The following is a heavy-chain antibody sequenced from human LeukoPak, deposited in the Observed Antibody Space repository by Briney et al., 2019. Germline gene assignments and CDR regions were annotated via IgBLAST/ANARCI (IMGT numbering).Heavy chain of an antibody. D-gene: IGHD1-26*01. CDR2: ITSDSATI. CDR3: ARRQVGANPFGR. Sequence: PGGSLRLSCAASGFTFSTYNMNWVRQAPGKGLEWVSYITSDSATIYYADSVKGRFTISRDNAKNSLYLQMNSLGGEDTAVYYCARRQVGANPFGRWGQGTLVTVSS. CDR1: GFTFSTYN. V-gene: IGHV3-48*01. J-gene: IGHJ4*02.